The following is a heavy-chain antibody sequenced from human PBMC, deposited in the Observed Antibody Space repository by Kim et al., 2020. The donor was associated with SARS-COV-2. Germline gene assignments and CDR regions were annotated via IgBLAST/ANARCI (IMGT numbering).Heavy chain of an antibody. Sequence: GGSLRLSCAASGFTFSSYGMHWVRQAPGKGLEWVAVIWYDGSNKYYADSLKGRFTISRDNSKNTLYLQMNSLRAEDTAVYYCAKDRGIAVAGTLYYFDYWGQGTLVTVSS. D-gene: IGHD6-19*01. J-gene: IGHJ4*02. CDR1: GFTFSSYG. CDR3: AKDRGIAVAGTLYYFDY. CDR2: IWYDGSNK. V-gene: IGHV3-33*06.